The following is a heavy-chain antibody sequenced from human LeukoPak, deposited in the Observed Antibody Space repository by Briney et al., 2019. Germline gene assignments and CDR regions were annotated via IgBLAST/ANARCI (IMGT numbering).Heavy chain of an antibody. J-gene: IGHJ1*01. CDR3: AKGEVEHLSAEYFQH. CDR2: TSGIGGST. Sequence: PGGSLTLSCAAYRLTFISFAMRWVRPAQGKVREWVSATSGIGGSTYHADYVKGRITISRDNSKNALYLQMNNLKAEDTAVYYCAKGEVEHLSAEYFQHWGQGTLVTVSS. V-gene: IGHV3-23*01. CDR1: RLTFISFA. D-gene: IGHD1-26*01.